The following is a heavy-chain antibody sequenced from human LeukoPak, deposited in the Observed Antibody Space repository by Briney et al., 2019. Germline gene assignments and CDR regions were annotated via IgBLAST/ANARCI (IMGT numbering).Heavy chain of an antibody. J-gene: IGHJ6*03. CDR3: ARVSWFPGTSYYYMDV. Sequence: PSETLSLTCTVSGGSISSYYWSWIRQPPGKGLELIGYIYYSGTTNYNPSLKSRVTISVDTSDNQFSLKLSSVTPADTAVYYCARVSWFPGTSYYYMDVWGKGTTVTVSS. V-gene: IGHV4-59*01. D-gene: IGHD1-1*01. CDR2: IYYSGTT. CDR1: GGSISSYY.